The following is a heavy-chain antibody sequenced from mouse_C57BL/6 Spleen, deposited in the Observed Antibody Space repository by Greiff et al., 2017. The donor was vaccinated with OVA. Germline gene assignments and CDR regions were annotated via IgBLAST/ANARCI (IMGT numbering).Heavy chain of an antibody. V-gene: IGHV1-55*01. J-gene: IGHJ3*01. CDR1: GYTFTSYW. D-gene: IGHD3-3*01. Sequence: QVQLQQPGAELVKPGASVKMSCKASGYTFTSYWITWVKQRPGQGLEWIGDIYPGSGSPNSNEKFKSKATLTVDTSSSTAYMQLSSLTSEDSAVYYCARGSAGTGSFAYWGQGTLVTVSA. CDR3: ARGSAGTGSFAY. CDR2: IYPGSGSP.